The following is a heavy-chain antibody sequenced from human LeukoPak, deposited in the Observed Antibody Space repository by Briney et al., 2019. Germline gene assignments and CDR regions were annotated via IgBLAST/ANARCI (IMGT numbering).Heavy chain of an antibody. CDR1: GFTFSGYS. Sequence: PGGSLRLSCAASGFTFSGYSMNWVRQAPGKGLEWVSYISSSSSTIYYADSVKGRFTISRDNAKNSLCLQMNSLRAEDTAVYYCARGFAVRETARRFQHWGQGTLVTVSS. D-gene: IGHD3-10*01. CDR2: ISSSSSTI. J-gene: IGHJ1*01. CDR3: ARGFAVRETARRFQH. V-gene: IGHV3-48*01.